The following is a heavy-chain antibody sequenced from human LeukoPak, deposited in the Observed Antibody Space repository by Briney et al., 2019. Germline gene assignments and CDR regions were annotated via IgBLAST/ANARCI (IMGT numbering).Heavy chain of an antibody. CDR3: ARDLVYYYYMDV. CDR1: GFTFSSYS. J-gene: IGHJ6*03. Sequence: GGSLRLSCAASGFTFSSYSMNWVRQAPGKGLEWVSSISSSSSYIYYADSVKGRFTISRDNAKNSLYLQMNSLRAEDTAVYYCARDLVYYYYMDVWGKGTMVTVSS. V-gene: IGHV3-21*01. CDR2: ISSSSSYI.